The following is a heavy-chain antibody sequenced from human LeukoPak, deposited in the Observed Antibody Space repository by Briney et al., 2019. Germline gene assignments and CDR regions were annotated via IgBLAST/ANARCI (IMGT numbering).Heavy chain of an antibody. Sequence: SETLSLTCTVSGDSISSSSYFWAWIRQPPGKGLEWIGSIYYSGSTYYNPSLKSRVTISVHTSKSQFSLKLSSVTAADTAVYYCARIMGYCSSTSCSGAFQHWDQGTLVTVSS. CDR3: ARIMGYCSSTSCSGAFQH. J-gene: IGHJ1*01. CDR1: GDSISSSSYF. D-gene: IGHD2-2*01. V-gene: IGHV4-39*07. CDR2: IYYSGST.